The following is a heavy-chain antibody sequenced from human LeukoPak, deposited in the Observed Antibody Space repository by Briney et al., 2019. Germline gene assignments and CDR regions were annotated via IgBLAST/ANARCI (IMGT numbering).Heavy chain of an antibody. J-gene: IGHJ4*02. CDR2: ISSNGGST. CDR3: ARRGSYYGDSMDY. CDR1: GFTFSSYA. V-gene: IGHV3-64*01. D-gene: IGHD1-26*01. Sequence: GGSLRLSCAASGFTFSSYAMHWVRQAPGEGLEYVSAISSNGGSTHYANSVKGRFTISRDNSKNTLYLHMGSLRAEDMAVYYCARRGSYYGDSMDYWGQGTLVTVSS.